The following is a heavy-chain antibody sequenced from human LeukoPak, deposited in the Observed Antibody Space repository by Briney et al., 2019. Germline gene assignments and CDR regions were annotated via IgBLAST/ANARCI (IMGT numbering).Heavy chain of an antibody. CDR2: FDPEDGET. V-gene: IGHV1-24*01. D-gene: IGHD1-26*01. Sequence: ASVKVSCKVSGYTLTELSMHWVRQAPGKGLEWMGGFDPEDGETIYAQKFQGRVTMTEDTSTDTAYMELCSLRSEDTAVYYCATDQAEGGEWQLNSLDYWGQGTLVTVSS. CDR3: ATDQAEGGEWQLNSLDY. CDR1: GYTLTELS. J-gene: IGHJ4*02.